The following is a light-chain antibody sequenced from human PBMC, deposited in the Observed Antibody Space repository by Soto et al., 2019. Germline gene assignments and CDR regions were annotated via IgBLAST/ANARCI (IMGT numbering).Light chain of an antibody. V-gene: IGKV1-27*01. CDR2: AAS. J-gene: IGKJ1*01. CDR3: QKYNTAPWT. Sequence: DIQMTQSPSSLSASVGDRVTITCRASQGISTYLAWYQQKPGKVPSLLILAASTLQSGVPSRFSGSGSGTDFTLTISSLLPEDVATYYCQKYNTAPWTFGQGTKVEIK. CDR1: QGISTY.